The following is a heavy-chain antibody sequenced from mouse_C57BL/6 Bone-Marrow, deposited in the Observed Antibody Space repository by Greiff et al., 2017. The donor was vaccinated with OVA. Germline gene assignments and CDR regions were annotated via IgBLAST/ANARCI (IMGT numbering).Heavy chain of an antibody. D-gene: IGHD2-5*01. CDR2: IYPGSGST. CDR1: GYTFTSYW. CDR3: ARSYSNYVIAY. V-gene: IGHV1-55*01. J-gene: IGHJ3*01. Sequence: QVHVKQPGAELVKPGASVKMSCKASGYTFTSYWITWVKQRPGQGLEWIGDIYPGSGSTNYNETFKSKATLTVDTSSSTAYMQLSSLTSEDSAVYYCARSYSNYVIAYWGQGTLVTVSA.